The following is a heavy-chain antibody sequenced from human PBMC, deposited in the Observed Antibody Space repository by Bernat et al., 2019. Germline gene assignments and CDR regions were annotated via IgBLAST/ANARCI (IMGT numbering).Heavy chain of an antibody. CDR3: ASGRYSDSHYFDY. CDR2: ISYDGSDK. D-gene: IGHD1-26*01. J-gene: IGHJ4*02. V-gene: IGHV3-30*03. Sequence: QVQLVESGGGVVQSGRSLRLSCAASGFTFRNYGMHWVRQAPGKGLEWVAVISYDGSDKYYADSVKGRFTISRDNSKNTLYLQMNSLRVEDTAVYYCASGRYSDSHYFDYWGQGTLVTVSS. CDR1: GFTFRNYG.